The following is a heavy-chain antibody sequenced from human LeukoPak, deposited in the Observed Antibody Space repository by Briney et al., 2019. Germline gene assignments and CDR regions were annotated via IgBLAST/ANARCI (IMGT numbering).Heavy chain of an antibody. CDR2: IYPSGTT. D-gene: IGHD3-3*01. V-gene: IGHV4-38-2*02. CDR1: GYSVSSGYY. CDR3: ARIFYYYYMDV. J-gene: IGHJ6*03. Sequence: KASETLSLTCTVSGYSVSSGYYWGWIRQPPGKGPEWIGNIYPSGTTYYNPSLKSRVTISVDTSKNQFSLKLSSVTAADTAVYYCARIFYYYYMDVWGKGTTVTISS.